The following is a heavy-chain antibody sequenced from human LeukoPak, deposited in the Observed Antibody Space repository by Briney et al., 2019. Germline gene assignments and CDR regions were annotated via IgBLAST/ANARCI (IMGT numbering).Heavy chain of an antibody. CDR1: GFTVRSSY. CDR2: IYSGGSP. CDR3: ARDGADNSGYYFGSL. V-gene: IGHV3-53*01. Sequence: GGSLRLSCAASGFTVRSSYMSWVRQAPGKGLEWVSVIYSGGSPDYADSAKGRFTISSDNSKNTLYLQMNSLRVEDTAVYYCARDGADNSGYYFGSLWGQGTMVTVSA. J-gene: IGHJ3*01. D-gene: IGHD3-22*01.